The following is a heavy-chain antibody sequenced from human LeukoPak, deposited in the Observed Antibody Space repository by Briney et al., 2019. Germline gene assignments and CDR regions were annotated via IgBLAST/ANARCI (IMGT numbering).Heavy chain of an antibody. D-gene: IGHD4-17*01. J-gene: IGHJ3*02. CDR3: VRDPNGDYIGAFDM. CDR2: IRGGGGSA. V-gene: IGHV3-23*01. CDR1: GFTFSAYA. Sequence: GGSLRLSCTASGFTFSAYAMMWVRQAPGKGPEWVSAIRGGGGSAFYADSVKGRFTISRDNSKYTLFLQMNSLRAEDTAVYYCVRDPNGDYIGAFDMWGPGTMVTVSS.